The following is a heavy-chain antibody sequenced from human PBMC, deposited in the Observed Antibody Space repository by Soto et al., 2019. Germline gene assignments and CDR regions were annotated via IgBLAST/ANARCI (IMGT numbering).Heavy chain of an antibody. Sequence: QVQLVQSGAEVKKPGASVKVSCKASGYTFTSYAMHWVRQAPGQRLEWMGRINAGNGNTKYSQKCQGRVTITRDTSASTAYMELSSLRSEDTAVYYCARGGFGYRSVGVVDPWGQGTLVTVSS. CDR2: INAGNGNT. D-gene: IGHD6-25*01. CDR3: ARGGFGYRSVGVVDP. V-gene: IGHV1-3*01. J-gene: IGHJ5*02. CDR1: GYTFTSYA.